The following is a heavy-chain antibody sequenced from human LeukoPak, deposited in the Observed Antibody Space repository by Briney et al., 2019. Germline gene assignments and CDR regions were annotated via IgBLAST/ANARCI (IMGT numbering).Heavy chain of an antibody. J-gene: IGHJ5*01. Sequence: GGSLRLSCAASGFTLSIYWMHWVRQAPGKGLMWVSRINSDGSSTTYADSVKGRFTISRDNAKNILYLQMNSLRAEDTAVYHCARDPAPQGWFDSWGQGTLVTVSS. CDR1: GFTLSIYW. CDR3: ARDPAPQGWFDS. CDR2: INSDGSST. V-gene: IGHV3-74*01.